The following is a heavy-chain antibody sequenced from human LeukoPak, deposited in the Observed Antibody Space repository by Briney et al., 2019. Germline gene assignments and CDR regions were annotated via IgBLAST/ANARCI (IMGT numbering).Heavy chain of an antibody. CDR3: AREWVGPAGTAMHGMDV. CDR1: GYTFTSYG. J-gene: IGHJ6*02. Sequence: ASVKVSCKASGYTFTSYGISWARQAPGQGLEWMGWISAYNGNTNYAQKLQGRVTMTTDTSTSTAYMELRSLRSDDTAVYYCAREWVGPAGTAMHGMDVWGQGTTVTVSS. CDR2: ISAYNGNT. D-gene: IGHD5-18*01. V-gene: IGHV1-18*01.